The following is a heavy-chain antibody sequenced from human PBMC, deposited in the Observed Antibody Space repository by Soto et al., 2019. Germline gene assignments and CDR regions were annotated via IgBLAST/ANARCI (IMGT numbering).Heavy chain of an antibody. CDR3: ARRKERSGPNYFDV. CDR2: MNPSNGNA. Sequence: QVQLVQSGAEVKKPGASVKVSCTASGDTFIKYDNNWVRQATGQGLEWMGWMNPSNGNAGYAQNFRGRVTMTSNTSITTAYMELSGLRYEDTAVSYCARRKERSGPNYFDVWGQGTLVTVSS. D-gene: IGHD6-25*01. CDR1: GDTFIKYD. V-gene: IGHV1-8*01. J-gene: IGHJ4*02.